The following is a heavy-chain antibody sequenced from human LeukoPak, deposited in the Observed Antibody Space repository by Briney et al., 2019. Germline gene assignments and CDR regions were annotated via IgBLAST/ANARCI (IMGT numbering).Heavy chain of an antibody. Sequence: GASVKVSCKVFGYTLTKSSMHWVRQAPGQGLEWVGIINPGDGGTSYAQKFQGRATMSRDTSTSTLYMELSSLRSEDTALYYCAREPRKDGHNGMDVWGQGTTVTVSS. D-gene: IGHD5-24*01. CDR3: AREPRKDGHNGMDV. CDR2: INPGDGGT. V-gene: IGHV1-46*01. J-gene: IGHJ6*02. CDR1: GYTLTKSS.